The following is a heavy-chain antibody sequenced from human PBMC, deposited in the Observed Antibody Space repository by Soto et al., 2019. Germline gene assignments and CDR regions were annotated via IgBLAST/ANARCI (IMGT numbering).Heavy chain of an antibody. CDR2: TLYSGSP. Sequence: SETLSLTCRVSGGSVSTGAYYWSWIRQPPGKGLEWIGYTLYSGSPNYNPSLQSLQSRVTISVDTSRNQFSLRLTSVTAADTALYYCARHDYYHRTFDIWGQGTLVTVSS. D-gene: IGHD3-9*01. CDR3: ARHDYYHRTFDI. J-gene: IGHJ3*02. CDR1: GGSVSTGAYY. V-gene: IGHV4-61*08.